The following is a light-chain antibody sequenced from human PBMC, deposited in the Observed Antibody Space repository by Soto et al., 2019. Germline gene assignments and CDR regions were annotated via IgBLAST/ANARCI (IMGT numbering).Light chain of an antibody. CDR2: YNN. Sequence: QSVLTQPPSASGTPGQRVTISCSGSTSNIGTNAVNWYQHLPGTAPKLLIYYNNERPSGVPDRFSGSKSGTSASLAFSGLRSEYEADYYCAAWDDSLNGWVFGGGTQLTVL. CDR1: TSNIGTNA. CDR3: AAWDDSLNGWV. J-gene: IGLJ3*02. V-gene: IGLV1-44*01.